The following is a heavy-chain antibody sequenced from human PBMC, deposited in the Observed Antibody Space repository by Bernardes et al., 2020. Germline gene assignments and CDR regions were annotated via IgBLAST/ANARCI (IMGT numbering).Heavy chain of an antibody. J-gene: IGHJ4*02. V-gene: IGHV3-23*01. CDR3: AKDLFWWSAADF. Sequence: GRSLRLSCAASGFAFSSNGMSWVRQAPGKGLEWVSSVCCDGATHYADSVRGRFSISRDTSKNTLFLQMNSLRAEDTAVYYCAKDLFWWSAADFWGQGALVTVSS. D-gene: IGHD2-21*01. CDR2: VCCDGAT. CDR1: GFAFSSNG.